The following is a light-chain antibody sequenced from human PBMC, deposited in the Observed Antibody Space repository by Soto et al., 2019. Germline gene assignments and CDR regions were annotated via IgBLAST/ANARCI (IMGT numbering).Light chain of an antibody. V-gene: IGKV1-5*01. CDR3: QQYNSYSV. Sequence: DIQMTQSPSTLSASVGDRVTITCRASQSISSWLAWYQQKPGKAPKLLIYDASSLESGVPSRFSGSGSGTEFTLTISSLQPDDFATYCCQQYNSYSVFGQGTKVDIK. CDR1: QSISSW. J-gene: IGKJ1*01. CDR2: DAS.